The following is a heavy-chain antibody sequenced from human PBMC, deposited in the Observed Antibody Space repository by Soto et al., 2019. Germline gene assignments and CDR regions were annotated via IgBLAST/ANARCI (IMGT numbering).Heavy chain of an antibody. CDR1: GFTFSGYS. V-gene: IGHV3-30-3*01. Sequence: PGGPLRLSCATSGFTFSGYSMQWFRQAPGKGLEWVAVTSSDGGTKFYADSVKGRFTVSRDNSKNTLYLQMNSLRAEDTAVYFCAREAVLTKWYFDNWGQGISVTVSS. CDR3: AREAVLTKWYFDN. D-gene: IGHD1-26*01. J-gene: IGHJ4*02. CDR2: TSSDGGTK.